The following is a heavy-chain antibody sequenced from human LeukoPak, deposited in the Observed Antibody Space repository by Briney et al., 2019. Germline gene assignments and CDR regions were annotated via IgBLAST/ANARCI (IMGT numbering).Heavy chain of an antibody. V-gene: IGHV1-18*01. CDR1: GYTFTSYG. J-gene: IGHJ3*02. CDR2: ISAYNGNT. CDR3: ARDIIRTYYDILTGYYFDAFDI. D-gene: IGHD3-9*01. Sequence: ASVKVSCKASGYTFTSYGISWVRQAPGQGLEWMGWISAYNGNTNYAQKLQGRVTMTTDTSTSTAYMELRSLRSDDTAVYYCARDIIRTYYDILTGYYFDAFDIWGQGTMVTVSS.